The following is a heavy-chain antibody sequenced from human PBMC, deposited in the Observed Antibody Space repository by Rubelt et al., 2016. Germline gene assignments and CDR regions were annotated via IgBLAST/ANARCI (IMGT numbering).Heavy chain of an antibody. CDR2: IIPIFGTA. CDR3: ARDRTWLVPGLDAFDI. V-gene: IGHV1-69*01. Sequence: QVQLVQSGAEVKKPGSSVKVSCKASGGTFRSYAISWVRQAPGQGLEWMGGIIPIFGTATYAQKFQGRVTIIADESTSTSYMELSSLRSDDTAVYYCARDRTWLVPGLDAFDIWGQGTMVTVSS. J-gene: IGHJ3*02. CDR1: GGTFRSYA. D-gene: IGHD6-19*01.